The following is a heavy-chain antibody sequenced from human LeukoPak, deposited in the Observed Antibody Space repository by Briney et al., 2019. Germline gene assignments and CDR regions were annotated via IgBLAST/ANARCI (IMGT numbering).Heavy chain of an antibody. CDR2: IYYSGSI. V-gene: IGHV4-39*07. CDR3: ARDSSSSGWYEVIY. J-gene: IGHJ4*02. CDR1: GGSISSSSYY. D-gene: IGHD6-19*01. Sequence: PSETLSLTCTVSGGSISSSSYYWGWVRQPPGKGLEWIGSIYYSGSIYYNPSLKSRVTISVDKSNSQFYLKLSSVTAADTAVYHCARDSSSSGWYEVIYWAQGTLHTVSS.